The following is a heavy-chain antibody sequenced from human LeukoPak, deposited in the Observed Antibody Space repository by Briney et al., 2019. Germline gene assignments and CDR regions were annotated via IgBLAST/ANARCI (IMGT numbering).Heavy chain of an antibody. V-gene: IGHV3-30*18. CDR3: ANFDGNSQAFHI. J-gene: IGHJ3*02. D-gene: IGHD3-9*01. Sequence: GGSLRLSCAASGFTFTNYNMHWVRQTPGKGLQWVAAILYDGSKKYYADSVKGRFSVYRDNSEYTLYLQMNNLKTDDTALYSCANFDGNSQAFHIWGLGTMVTVSS. CDR2: ILYDGSKK. CDR1: GFTFTNYN.